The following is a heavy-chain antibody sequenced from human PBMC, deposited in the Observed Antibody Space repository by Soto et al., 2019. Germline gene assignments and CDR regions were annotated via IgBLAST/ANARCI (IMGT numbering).Heavy chain of an antibody. CDR2: IYYSGST. Sequence: SETLSLTCTVSGGSISSGGYYWSWIRQHPGKGLEWIGYIYYSGSTYYNPSLKSRVTISVDTSKNQFSLKLSSVTAADTAVYYCARDLGVGATYFDYWGQGTLVTVSS. CDR3: ARDLGVGATYFDY. D-gene: IGHD1-26*01. V-gene: IGHV4-31*03. CDR1: GGSISSGGYY. J-gene: IGHJ4*02.